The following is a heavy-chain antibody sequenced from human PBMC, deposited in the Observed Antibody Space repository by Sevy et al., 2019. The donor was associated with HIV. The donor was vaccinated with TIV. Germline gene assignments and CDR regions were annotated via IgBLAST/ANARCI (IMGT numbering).Heavy chain of an antibody. CDR1: GFTFSSYA. V-gene: IGHV3-23*01. Sequence: GGSLRLSCAASGFTFSSYAMSWVRQAPGKGLEWVSGISGSGGSTYYADSVKGRFTISRDNSKNTLYRQMNSLRAEDTAVYYCAGVAGSGTYYSGDFDYWGQGTLVTVSS. CDR3: AGVAGSGTYYSGDFDY. CDR2: ISGSGGST. D-gene: IGHD3-10*01. J-gene: IGHJ4*02.